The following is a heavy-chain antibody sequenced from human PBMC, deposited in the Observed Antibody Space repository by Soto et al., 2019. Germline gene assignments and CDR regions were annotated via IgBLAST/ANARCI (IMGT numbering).Heavy chain of an antibody. Sequence: QVQLVESGGGVVQPGRSLRLSCAASGFTFSMHWVRQAPGKGLEWVAVISYDGGNKYYADSVRGRFTISRDNSNKTLYLPMNSLRPEDTALYYCARDRFASSWSYFEYWGQGTLVTVSS. CDR1: GFTFS. J-gene: IGHJ4*02. CDR2: ISYDGGNK. CDR3: ARDRFASSWSYFEY. D-gene: IGHD6-13*01. V-gene: IGHV3-30-3*01.